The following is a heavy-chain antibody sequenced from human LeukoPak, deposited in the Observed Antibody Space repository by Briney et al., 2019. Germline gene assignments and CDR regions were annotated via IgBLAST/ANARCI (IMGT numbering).Heavy chain of an antibody. D-gene: IGHD3-22*01. CDR3: AREGDGYYDSSARKAFDI. V-gene: IGHV4-59*01. CDR2: NYYSGST. CDR1: GGSISSYY. J-gene: IGHJ3*02. Sequence: RPSETLSLTCTVSGGSISSYYWSWIRQPPGKGLVWIGYNYYSGSTNYNPSLKSRVTISVDTSKNQFSLKLSSVTAADTAVYYCAREGDGYYDSSARKAFDIWGQGTMVTVSS.